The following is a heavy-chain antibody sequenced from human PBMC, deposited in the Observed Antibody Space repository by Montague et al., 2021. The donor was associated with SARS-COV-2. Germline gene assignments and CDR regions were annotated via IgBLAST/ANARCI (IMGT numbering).Heavy chain of an antibody. D-gene: IGHD3-16*02. J-gene: IGHJ3*02. V-gene: IGHV3-48*03. CDR3: TRDYRSIVGDGLDI. CDR1: GFTFSNYD. CDR2: ISTSAYTT. Sequence: SLRLSCAASGFTFSNYDMNWVRQAPGKGPEWISYISTSAYTTSYAGSVEGRFTISRDNGKNSLYLQMNSLRVEDTAVYYCTRDYRSIVGDGLDIWGQGTEVTVSS.